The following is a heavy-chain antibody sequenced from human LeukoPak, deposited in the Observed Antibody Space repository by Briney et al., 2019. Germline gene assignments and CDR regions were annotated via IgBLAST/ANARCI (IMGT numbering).Heavy chain of an antibody. CDR2: INWNGGST. J-gene: IGHJ4*02. CDR1: GFTFDDYG. CDR3: ARGRYSGSWFDY. Sequence: GGSLRLSCAASGFTFDDYGMSWVRQAPGKGREWVSGINWNGGSTGYADSVKGRFTISRDNAKNSLYLQMNSLRAEDTALYHCARGRYSGSWFDYWGQGTLVTVSS. V-gene: IGHV3-20*01. D-gene: IGHD1-26*01.